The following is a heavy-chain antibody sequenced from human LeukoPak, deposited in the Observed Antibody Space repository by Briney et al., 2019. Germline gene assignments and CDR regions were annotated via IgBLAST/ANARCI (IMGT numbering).Heavy chain of an antibody. J-gene: IGHJ6*03. D-gene: IGHD2-2*01. CDR2: ISGSGGST. Sequence: GGSLRLSCAASGFTFSSYAMSWVRQAPGKGLEWVSAISGSGGSTYYADSVKGRFTISRDNSKNTLYLQMSSLRVEDTAVYYSAKRYCSSTSCDSYYFYYMDVWGKGTTVTVSS. CDR1: GFTFSSYA. V-gene: IGHV3-23*01. CDR3: AKRYCSSTSCDSYYFYYMDV.